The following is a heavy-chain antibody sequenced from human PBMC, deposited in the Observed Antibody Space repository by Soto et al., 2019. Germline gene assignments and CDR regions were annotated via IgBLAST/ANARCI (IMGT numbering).Heavy chain of an antibody. CDR2: IIPIFGTA. D-gene: IGHD2-21*01. V-gene: IGHV1-69*13. CDR1: GGTFSSYA. CDR3: ARGRIVASINDAFEI. Sequence: ASVKVSCKASGGTFSSYAISWVRQAPGQGLEWMGGIIPIFGTANYAQKLQGRVTITADASTSTAYMELRSLRSEDTAVYYCARGRIVASINDAFEIWGQGTKVTVS. J-gene: IGHJ3*02.